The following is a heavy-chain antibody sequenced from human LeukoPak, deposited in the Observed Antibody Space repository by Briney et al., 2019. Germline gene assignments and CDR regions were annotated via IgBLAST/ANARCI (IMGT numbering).Heavy chain of an antibody. V-gene: IGHV3-48*04. Sequence: GGSLRLSCAAAGFTFTSYSMTWVRQAPGQGLEWVSYISISSSSIHYADSVRGRFTISRDNAKNSLYLQMNSLRVEDTAVYYCARDPDYPGSGNWFDPWGQGTRVTVSS. CDR1: GFTFTSYS. CDR3: ARDPDYPGSGNWFDP. J-gene: IGHJ5*02. D-gene: IGHD4-11*01. CDR2: ISISSSSI.